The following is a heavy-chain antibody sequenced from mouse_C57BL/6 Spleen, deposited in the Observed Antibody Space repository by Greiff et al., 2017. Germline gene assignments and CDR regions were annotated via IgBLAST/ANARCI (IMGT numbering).Heavy chain of an antibody. CDR3: ARRGIYYGSSYGYWYFDV. V-gene: IGHV5-12*01. CDR2: ISNGGGST. CDR1: GFTFSDYY. J-gene: IGHJ1*03. Sequence: EVKLVESGGGLVQPGGSLKLSCAASGFTFSDYYMYWVRQTPEKRLEWVAYISNGGGSTYYPDTVKGRFTISRDNAKNTLYLQMSRLKSEDTAMYYCARRGIYYGSSYGYWYFDVWGTGTTVTVSS. D-gene: IGHD1-1*01.